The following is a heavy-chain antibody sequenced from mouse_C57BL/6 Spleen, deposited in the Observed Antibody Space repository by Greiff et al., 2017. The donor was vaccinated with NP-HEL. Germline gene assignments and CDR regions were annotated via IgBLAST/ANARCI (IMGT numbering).Heavy chain of an antibody. CDR3: ARHGTTVVATGAMDY. CDR2: ISNGGGST. D-gene: IGHD1-1*01. Sequence: EVMLVESGGGLVQPGGSLKLSCAASGFTFSDYYMYWVRQTPEKRLEWVAYISNGGGSTYYPDTVKGRFTIPRDNAKNTWYLQMCRLKSEDTAMYYVARHGTTVVATGAMDYWGQGTSVTVSS. J-gene: IGHJ4*01. V-gene: IGHV5-12*01. CDR1: GFTFSDYY.